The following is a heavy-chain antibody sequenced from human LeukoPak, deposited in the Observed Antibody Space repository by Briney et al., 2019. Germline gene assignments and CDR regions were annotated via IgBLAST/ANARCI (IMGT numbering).Heavy chain of an antibody. CDR3: ARDRVVITPTLDY. Sequence: ASVKVSCKASGYTFTSYHMHWVRQAPGQGLEWMGIINPSGGTTNYAQKFQDKVTMTRDTSTSTAYMELRSLRSDDTAVYYCARDRVVITPTLDYWGQGTLVTVSS. CDR2: INPSGGTT. D-gene: IGHD3-3*01. V-gene: IGHV1-46*01. CDR1: GYTFTSYH. J-gene: IGHJ4*02.